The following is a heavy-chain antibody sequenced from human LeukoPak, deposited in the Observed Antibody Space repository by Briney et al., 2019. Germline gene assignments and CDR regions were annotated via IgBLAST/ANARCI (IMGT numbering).Heavy chain of an antibody. CDR2: INTNSGAT. D-gene: IGHD3-22*01. Sequence: GASVKVSCKASGYTFMSYYIYWMRQAPGQGPEWLGRINTNSGATKYAQKSRDRVTMIRDTSTNTVYMELSGLTPDDTAVYYCARRFRDSKTYSFDYWGQGSLVTVS. V-gene: IGHV1-2*06. J-gene: IGHJ4*02. CDR1: GYTFMSYY. CDR3: ARRFRDSKTYSFDY.